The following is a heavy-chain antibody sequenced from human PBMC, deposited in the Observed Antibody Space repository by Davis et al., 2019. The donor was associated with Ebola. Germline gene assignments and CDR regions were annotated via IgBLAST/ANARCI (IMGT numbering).Heavy chain of an antibody. CDR3: AGALGIYSPPNY. Sequence: ASVKVSCKASGGTFSSYAISWVRQAPGQGLEWMGWISAYNGNTNYAQKLQGRVTMTTDTSTSTAYMELRSLRSDDTAVYYCAGALGIYSPPNYWGQGTLATVSS. J-gene: IGHJ4*02. CDR1: GGTFSSYA. D-gene: IGHD5-12*01. CDR2: ISAYNGNT. V-gene: IGHV1-18*01.